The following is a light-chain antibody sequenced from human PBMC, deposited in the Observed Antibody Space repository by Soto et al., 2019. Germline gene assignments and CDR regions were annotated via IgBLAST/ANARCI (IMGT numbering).Light chain of an antibody. Sequence: AIRMTQSPSSLSASTGDRVTITCRASQGIGGNLAWYQVKPGKAPKLLMFAASTLHRGVPSRFSGRGSGTDFTLTISYVQSEDFATYYCQQDDAYPLTFGQGTKVDIK. V-gene: IGKV1-8*01. J-gene: IGKJ1*01. CDR2: AAS. CDR3: QQDDAYPLT. CDR1: QGIGGN.